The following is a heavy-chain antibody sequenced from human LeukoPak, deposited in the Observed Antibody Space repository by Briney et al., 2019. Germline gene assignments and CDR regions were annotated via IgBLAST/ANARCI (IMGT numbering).Heavy chain of an antibody. D-gene: IGHD3-10*01. Sequence: PSQTLSLTCAVSGGSISSGGYSWSWIRQPPGKGLEWIGYIYHSGSTSYNPSLKSRVTISIDTSKNQFSLKLSSVTAADTAVYFCARGVYYYGLGSYHNVLWWFDPWGQGTLVTVSS. V-gene: IGHV4-30-2*01. CDR3: ARGVYYYGLGSYHNVLWWFDP. CDR1: GGSISSGGYS. J-gene: IGHJ5*02. CDR2: IYHSGST.